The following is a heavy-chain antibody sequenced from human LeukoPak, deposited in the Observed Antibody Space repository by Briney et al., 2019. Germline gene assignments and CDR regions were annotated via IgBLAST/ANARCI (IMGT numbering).Heavy chain of an antibody. Sequence: PGGSLRLSCAASGFTLSSYAMSWVRHAPGKGLEWVSAISGSGGSTYYADSVKGRFTISRDNSENTLYLQMNSLRAEDTAVYYCAKDERYYDSSGYPFDYWGQGTLVTVSS. J-gene: IGHJ4*02. V-gene: IGHV3-23*01. D-gene: IGHD3-22*01. CDR1: GFTLSSYA. CDR2: ISGSGGST. CDR3: AKDERYYDSSGYPFDY.